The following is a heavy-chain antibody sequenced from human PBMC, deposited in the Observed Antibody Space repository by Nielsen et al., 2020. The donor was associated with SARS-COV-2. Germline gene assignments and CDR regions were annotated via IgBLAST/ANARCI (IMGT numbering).Heavy chain of an antibody. Sequence: ASVKVSCKASGYTFTSYYMHWVRQAPGQGLEWMGIINPSGGSTSYAQKFQGRVTMTRDTSTSTAYMELSSLRSDDTAVYYCARGGYYDSSGYYRIQYYYYGMDVWGQGTTVTVSS. D-gene: IGHD3-22*01. V-gene: IGHV1-46*01. J-gene: IGHJ6*02. CDR1: GYTFTSYY. CDR2: INPSGGST. CDR3: ARGGYYDSSGYYRIQYYYYGMDV.